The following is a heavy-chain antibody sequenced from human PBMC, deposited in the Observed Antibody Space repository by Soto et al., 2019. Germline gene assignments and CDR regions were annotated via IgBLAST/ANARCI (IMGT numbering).Heavy chain of an antibody. J-gene: IGHJ4*02. D-gene: IGHD5-12*01. Sequence: QITLKESGPTLVRPPQTLTLTCTFSGFSLTSGVGVGWIRQPPRKALEWLALICWDDDKRDSPSLKNRLTITKDTSKNQVVLTMTNVGPVDTATYFCAHIDPEIVTVGGHGGFDYWGQGTLVTVSS. V-gene: IGHV2-5*02. CDR3: AHIDPEIVTVGGHGGFDY. CDR1: GFSLTSGVG. CDR2: ICWDDDK.